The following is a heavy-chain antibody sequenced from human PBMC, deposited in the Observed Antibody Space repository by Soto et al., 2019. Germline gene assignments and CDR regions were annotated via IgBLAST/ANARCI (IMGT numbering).Heavy chain of an antibody. Sequence: QVQLQESGPGLVKPSQTLSLTCSVSGGSISRGDYYWSWIRQPPGKGLEWIGYIYYSGTTYYNPSLTSRASISVYTPMTQFSLRLSSVTVADTAVYYCARGLRVWGRVDDTWGQGTLVTVSS. J-gene: IGHJ5*02. CDR2: IYYSGTT. CDR1: GGSISRGDYY. D-gene: IGHD4-17*01. CDR3: ARGLRVWGRVDDT. V-gene: IGHV4-30-4*01.